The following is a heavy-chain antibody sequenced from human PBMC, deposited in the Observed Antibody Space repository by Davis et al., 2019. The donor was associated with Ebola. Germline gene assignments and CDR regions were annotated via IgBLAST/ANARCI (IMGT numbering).Heavy chain of an antibody. V-gene: IGHV1-69-2*01. CDR3: TTLDILTAYVPYAMDV. D-gene: IGHD3-9*01. CDR2: VDPKGGKI. J-gene: IGHJ6*02. CDR1: GYSFSDYY. Sequence: AASVKVSCKGSGYSFSDYYIHWVQGAPGKGLEWVGLVDPKGGKIVYAEKFQDRVTIAADRSTDTVYMELSSLRFEDTAVYYCTTLDILTAYVPYAMDVWGQGTTVTVSS.